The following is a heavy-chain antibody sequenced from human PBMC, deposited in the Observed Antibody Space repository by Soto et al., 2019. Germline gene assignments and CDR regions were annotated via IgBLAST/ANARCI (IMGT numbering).Heavy chain of an antibody. CDR1: GVTFSGNG. J-gene: IGHJ4*02. Sequence: PGGSLRLSCAASGVTFSGNGMHWVRQAPGKGLVWVSRISSNSSSINYADSVKGRFTISRDNAKNSLYLQMNSLRAEDTAVYYCASYSSGWTFDYWGQGTLVTVSS. CDR2: ISSNSSSI. CDR3: ASYSSGWTFDY. V-gene: IGHV3-21*01. D-gene: IGHD6-19*01.